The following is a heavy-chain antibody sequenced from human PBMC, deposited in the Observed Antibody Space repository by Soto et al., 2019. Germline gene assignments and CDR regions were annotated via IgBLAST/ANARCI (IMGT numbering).Heavy chain of an antibody. D-gene: IGHD3-3*01. CDR3: ARGAFYGFWSVYTDNAFDI. CDR2: INHSGST. J-gene: IGHJ3*02. V-gene: IGHV4-34*01. CDR1: GGSFKNYY. Sequence: PSETLSLTCAVYGGSFKNYYWSWIRQPPGKGLEWIGEINHSGSTNYNPSLKSRVTISLDTSKNQFSLKLNSLTAADTAMYYCARGAFYGFWSVYTDNAFDIWGQGAKVTVSS.